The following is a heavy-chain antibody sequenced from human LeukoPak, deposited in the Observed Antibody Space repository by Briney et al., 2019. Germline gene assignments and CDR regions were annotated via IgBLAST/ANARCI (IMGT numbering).Heavy chain of an antibody. J-gene: IGHJ5*02. Sequence: GGSLRLSCAVSGFNFSTYWMHWVRQAPGKGLVWVSRIDSDGRRTSYADSVKGRFTISRDNAENIMYLQMNSLRAEDTAVYYCARSPNCGGDCSWGQGTLVTVS. D-gene: IGHD2-21*02. CDR2: IDSDGRRT. CDR1: GFNFSTYW. CDR3: ARSPNCGGDCS. V-gene: IGHV3-74*01.